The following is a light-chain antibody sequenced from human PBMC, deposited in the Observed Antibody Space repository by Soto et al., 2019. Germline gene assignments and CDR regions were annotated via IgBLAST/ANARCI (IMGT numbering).Light chain of an antibody. CDR2: EVA. Sequence: QSVLTQPASVSGSPGQSITISCTGTSSDVGGYNYVSWYQLHPGKVPKLMIYEVANRPSGVSKRFSGSKSGNTASLTISGLQAEDEAVYYCSSYTSSSTLVFGTGTKLTVL. V-gene: IGLV2-14*01. CDR1: SSDVGGYNY. CDR3: SSYTSSSTLV. J-gene: IGLJ1*01.